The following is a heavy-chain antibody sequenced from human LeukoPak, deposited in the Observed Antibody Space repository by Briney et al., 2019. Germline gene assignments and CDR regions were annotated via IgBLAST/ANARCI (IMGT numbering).Heavy chain of an antibody. CDR1: GGSFSGYY. J-gene: IGHJ4*02. Sequence: PSETLSLTCAVYGGSFSGYYWSWIRQPPGKGLEWIGEINHSGSTNYNPSLKSRVTISVDTSKNQFSLKLSSVTAADTAVYYCARRRRSHHFDYWGQGTLVTVSS. V-gene: IGHV4-34*01. D-gene: IGHD6-13*01. CDR2: INHSGST. CDR3: ARRRRSHHFDY.